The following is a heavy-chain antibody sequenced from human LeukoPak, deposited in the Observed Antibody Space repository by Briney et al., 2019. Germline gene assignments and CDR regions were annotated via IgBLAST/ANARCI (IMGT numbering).Heavy chain of an antibody. J-gene: IGHJ4*02. Sequence: PSETLSLTCAVYGGSFSGYYWSWIRQPPGKGLEWIGEINHSGSTNYNPSLKSRVTISVDTSKNQFSLKLSSVTAADTAVYYCARYIVGAVDYGGEGTLVTVSS. CDR1: GGSFSGYY. CDR2: INHSGST. CDR3: ARYIVGAVDY. V-gene: IGHV4-34*01. D-gene: IGHD1-26*01.